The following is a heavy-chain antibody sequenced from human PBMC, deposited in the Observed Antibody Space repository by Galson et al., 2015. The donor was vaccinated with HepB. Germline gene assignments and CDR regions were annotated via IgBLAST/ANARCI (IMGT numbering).Heavy chain of an antibody. Sequence: SLRLSCAASGFTFSSYAMHWVRQAPGKGLEWVAVISYDGSNKYYADSVKGRFTISRDNSKNTLYLQMNSLRAEDTAVYYCAREIVVVPAAVTLARAFDIWGQGTMVTVSS. CDR3: AREIVVVPAAVTLARAFDI. D-gene: IGHD2-2*01. CDR1: GFTFSSYA. J-gene: IGHJ3*02. CDR2: ISYDGSNK. V-gene: IGHV3-30-3*01.